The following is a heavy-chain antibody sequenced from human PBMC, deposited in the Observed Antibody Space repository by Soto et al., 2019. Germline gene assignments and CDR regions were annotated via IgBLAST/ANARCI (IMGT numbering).Heavy chain of an antibody. CDR1: GFTFSSYG. Sequence: QVQLVESGGGVVQPGRSLRLSCAASGFTFSSYGMHWVRQAPGKGLEWVAVISYDGSNKYYADSVKGRFTISRDNSKNTLYLQMNSLRAEDTAVYYCAKDPIRGYYYYYGMDVWGQGTTVTVSS. V-gene: IGHV3-30*18. D-gene: IGHD3-16*01. CDR3: AKDPIRGYYYYYGMDV. CDR2: ISYDGSNK. J-gene: IGHJ6*02.